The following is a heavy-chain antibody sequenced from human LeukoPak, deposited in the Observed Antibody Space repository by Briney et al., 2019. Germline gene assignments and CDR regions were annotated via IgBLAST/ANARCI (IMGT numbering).Heavy chain of an antibody. CDR3: AREGRRQMATTFDY. CDR2: INSDGSST. J-gene: IGHJ4*02. CDR1: GFTFSSYA. Sequence: GGSLRLSCAASGFTFSSYAMSWVRQAPGKGLVWVSRINSDGSSTSYADSVKGRFTISRDNAKNTLYLQMNGLRAEDTAVYYCAREGRRQMATTFDYWGQGTLVTVSS. V-gene: IGHV3-74*01. D-gene: IGHD5-24*01.